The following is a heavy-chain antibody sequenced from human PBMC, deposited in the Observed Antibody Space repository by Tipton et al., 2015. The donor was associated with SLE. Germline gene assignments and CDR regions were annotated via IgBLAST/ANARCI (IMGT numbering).Heavy chain of an antibody. CDR2: IYHSGAA. CDR1: GVSISTNSHY. D-gene: IGHD1/OR15-1a*01. CDR3: GRSDVTTVYYGMDV. V-gene: IGHV4-39*01. J-gene: IGHJ6*02. Sequence: TLSLTCNVSGVSISTNSHYWGWIRQPPGKTLEWMGSIYHSGAAFYNPSLESRVTMSVDTSKNQFSLRLTSVTASDTAVYYCGRSDVTTVYYGMDVWGQGTTVTVSS.